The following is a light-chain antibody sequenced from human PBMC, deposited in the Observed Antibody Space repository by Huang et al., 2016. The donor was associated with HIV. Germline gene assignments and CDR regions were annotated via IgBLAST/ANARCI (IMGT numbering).Light chain of an antibody. CDR3: QQCNSIPIT. J-gene: IGKJ5*01. CDR1: QSLSNW. Sequence: DIQMTQSPSTLSASVGDRVVITCRARQSLSNWLAWYHQKPWKAPKLLIYKATTLENGGPSRFIGSGSGTKFTLTISSLQPDDFATYYCQQCNSIPITFGQGTRLEI. V-gene: IGKV1-5*03. CDR2: KAT.